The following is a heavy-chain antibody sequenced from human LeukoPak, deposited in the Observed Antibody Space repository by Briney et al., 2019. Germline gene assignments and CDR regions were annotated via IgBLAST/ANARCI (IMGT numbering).Heavy chain of an antibody. D-gene: IGHD2-8*01. J-gene: IGHJ4*02. CDR1: GYTFTNYG. CDR2: FSVNNSDT. V-gene: IGHV1-18*01. CDR3: ARELQGYCTNGVCYNKAIIPYY. Sequence: ASVYVSCTASGYTFTNYGIAWVRQAPAQGHGWMGWFSVNNSDTNNVQNLQGRVTMTTDTYTSTAYMELRSLRSDDTAVYYCARELQGYCTNGVCYNKAIIPYYWGEGTLVTVSS.